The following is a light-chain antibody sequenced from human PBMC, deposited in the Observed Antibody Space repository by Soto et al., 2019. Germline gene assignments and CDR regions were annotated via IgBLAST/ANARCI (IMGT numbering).Light chain of an antibody. J-gene: IGKJ5*01. CDR2: GAS. CDR3: QQYGSSPYT. V-gene: IGKV3-20*01. CDR1: QSVSNS. Sequence: EIVLTQSPGTLSLSPGDRATLSCRASQSVSNSLAWYQQKPGQAPRLLIYGASSRATDTPERFSGSGSGTYFTLTISRLEPEDFAVYYCQQYGSSPYTFGQGTRLEI.